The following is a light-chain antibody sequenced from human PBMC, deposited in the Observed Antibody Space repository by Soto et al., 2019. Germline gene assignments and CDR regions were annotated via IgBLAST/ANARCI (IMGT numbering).Light chain of an antibody. Sequence: SYELTQLPSLSVAPGQTARITCGGNNIGSKSVHWYQQKPGQAPVLVVHDDSDRPSGIPERFSGSNSGNTATLTITRVEAGDEADYYCQVWDTTTYHVVFGGGTKLTVL. CDR3: QVWDTTTYHVV. V-gene: IGLV3-21*02. CDR2: DDS. CDR1: NIGSKS. J-gene: IGLJ3*02.